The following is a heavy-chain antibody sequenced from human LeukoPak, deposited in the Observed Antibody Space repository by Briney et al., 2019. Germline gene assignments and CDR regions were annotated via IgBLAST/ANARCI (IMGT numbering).Heavy chain of an antibody. CDR1: GFTFTSSA. CDR2: IVVGSGNT. D-gene: IGHD6-13*01. CDR3: AAAFSSWYGPFDY. V-gene: IGHV1-58*01. Sequence: ASVKVSCKASGFTFTSSAVQWVRQARGQRLEWIGWIVVGSGNTNYAQKFQERVTITRDMSTSTAYMELSSLRSEDTAVYYCAAAFSSWYGPFDYWGQETLVTVSS. J-gene: IGHJ4*02.